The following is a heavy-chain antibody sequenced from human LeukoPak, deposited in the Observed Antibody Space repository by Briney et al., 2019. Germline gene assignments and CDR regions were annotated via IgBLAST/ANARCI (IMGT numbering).Heavy chain of an antibody. D-gene: IGHD2-2*01. CDR3: ARCSSTSCYWANNWFDP. CDR2: ISAYNGNT. CDR1: GYTFTSYG. Sequence: ASVKVSCKASGYTFTSYGISWVRQAPGQGLEWMGWISAYNGNTNYAQKLQGRVTMTTDTSASTAYMELRSLGSDDTAVYYCARCSSTSCYWANNWFDPWGQGTLVTVSS. J-gene: IGHJ5*02. V-gene: IGHV1-18*01.